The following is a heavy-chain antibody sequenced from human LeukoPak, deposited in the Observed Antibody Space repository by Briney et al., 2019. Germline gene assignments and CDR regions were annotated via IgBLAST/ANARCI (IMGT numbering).Heavy chain of an antibody. CDR3: AARSSGYYYVHVAFDI. CDR1: GFTFTSSA. CDR2: IVVGSGNT. J-gene: IGHJ3*02. V-gene: IGHV1-58*02. Sequence: GTSVKVSCKASGFTFTSSAMQWVRQARGQRLEWIGWIVVGSGNTNYAQKFQERVTITRDMSTSTAYMELSSLRSEDTGVYYCAARSSGYYYVHVAFDIWGQGTMVTVSS. D-gene: IGHD3-22*01.